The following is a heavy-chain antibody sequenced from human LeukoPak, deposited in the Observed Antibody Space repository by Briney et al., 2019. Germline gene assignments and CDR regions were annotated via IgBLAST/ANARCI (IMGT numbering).Heavy chain of an antibody. D-gene: IGHD6-19*01. CDR1: GGSISSYY. J-gene: IGHJ4*02. V-gene: IGHV4-59*08. CDR2: IYYSGST. CDR3: ARHGSSGWDYFDY. Sequence: SETLSLTCTVSGGSISSYYWSWIRQPPGKGLEWIGYIYYSGSTNYNPSLKSRVTISVDTSKNQFSLKLSSVTAADTAVHYCARHGSSGWDYFDYWGQGTLVTVSS.